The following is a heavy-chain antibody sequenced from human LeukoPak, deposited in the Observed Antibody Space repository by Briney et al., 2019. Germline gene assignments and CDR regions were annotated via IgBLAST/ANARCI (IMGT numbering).Heavy chain of an antibody. J-gene: IGHJ4*02. V-gene: IGHV4-31*03. CDR3: AREYSYGAGRSTVFDY. Sequence: SETLSLTCTVSGGSISSGGYSWSWIRQHPGKGLEWIGYIYYSGSTYYNPSLKSRVTISVDTSKNQFSLKLSSVTAADTAVYYCAREYSYGAGRSTVFDYWGQGTLVTVSS. CDR2: IYYSGST. CDR1: GGSISSGGYS. D-gene: IGHD5-18*01.